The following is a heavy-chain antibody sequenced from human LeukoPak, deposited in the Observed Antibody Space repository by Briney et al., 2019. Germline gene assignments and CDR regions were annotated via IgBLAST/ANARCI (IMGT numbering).Heavy chain of an antibody. Sequence: WETLSLTCTVSGGSFSSYYWSWIRQPPGKGLEWIGFIYYGGSTNYNPSFKNGVTISVDPTKNQFSLKLSSVTAADTAVYYCASWDGFLQVFGYWGQGTLVTVSS. D-gene: IGHD2/OR15-2a*01. CDR1: GGSFSSYY. CDR3: ASWDGFLQVFGY. J-gene: IGHJ4*02. V-gene: IGHV4-59*08. CDR2: IYYGGST.